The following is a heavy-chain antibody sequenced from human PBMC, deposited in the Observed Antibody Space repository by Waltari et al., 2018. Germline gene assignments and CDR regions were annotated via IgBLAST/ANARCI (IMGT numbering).Heavy chain of an antibody. CDR3: AHLYYDFWSGYPQHYFDY. Sequence: QITLKESGPTLVKPTQTLTLTCTFSGFSLSTSGVGVGWIRQPPGKALEWLAVIYWDYDKRYSQSLKGRLTITKDPSKNLVVLTMTNMDPVDTATYYCAHLYYDFWSGYPQHYFDYWGQGTLVTVSS. V-gene: IGHV2-5*02. J-gene: IGHJ4*02. CDR2: IYWDYDK. D-gene: IGHD3-3*01. CDR1: GFSLSTSGVG.